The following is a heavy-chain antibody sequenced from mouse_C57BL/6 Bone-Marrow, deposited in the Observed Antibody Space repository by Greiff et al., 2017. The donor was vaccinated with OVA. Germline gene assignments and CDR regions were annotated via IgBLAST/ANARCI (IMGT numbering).Heavy chain of an antibody. CDR2: FHPYNDDT. CDR3: ARQSNYGSSDNGYFDV. V-gene: IGHV1-47*01. D-gene: IGHD1-1*01. J-gene: IGHJ1*03. CDR1: GYTFTTYP. Sequence: QVQLQQSGAELVKPGASVKMSCKASGYTFTTYPIEWMKQNHGKSLEWIGNFHPYNDDTKYNEKFKGKATLTVEKSSSTVYLELSRLTSDDSAVYYCARQSNYGSSDNGYFDVWGTGTTVTVSS.